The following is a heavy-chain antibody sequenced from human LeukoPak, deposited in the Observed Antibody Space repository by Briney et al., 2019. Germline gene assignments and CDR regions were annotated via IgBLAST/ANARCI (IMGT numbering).Heavy chain of an antibody. CDR2: MSYSGTS. CDR3: AAGSRPYYFYYMAV. Sequence: PSETLSLTCTVSGGSIKTYYWSWSRQSPGKALEWIGSMSYSGTSNYIPSLKSRVSMTIDISKNQFSLKLTSVTAADTALYFCAAGSRPYYFYYMAVWGTGTTVTVSS. J-gene: IGHJ6*03. V-gene: IGHV4-59*08. CDR1: GGSIKTYY.